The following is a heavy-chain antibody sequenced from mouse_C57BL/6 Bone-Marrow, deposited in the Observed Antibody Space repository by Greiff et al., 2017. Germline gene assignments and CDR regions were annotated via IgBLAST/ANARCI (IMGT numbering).Heavy chain of an antibody. V-gene: IGHV5-9*01. CDR2: ISGGGGNT. CDR3: ARRRELAMDY. J-gene: IGHJ4*01. CDR1: GFTFSSYT. Sequence: DVHLVESGGGLVKPGGSLKLSCAASGFTFSSYTMSWVRQTPEKRLEWVATISGGGGNTYYPDSVKGRFTISRDNAKNTLYLQMSSLRSEDTALYYCARRRELAMDYWGQGTSVTVSS.